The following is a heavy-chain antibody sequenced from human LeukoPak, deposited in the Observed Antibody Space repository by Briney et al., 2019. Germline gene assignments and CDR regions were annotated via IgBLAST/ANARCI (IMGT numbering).Heavy chain of an antibody. J-gene: IGHJ3*02. D-gene: IGHD3-22*01. V-gene: IGHV1-69*06. CDR1: GGTFSSYA. Sequence: SVKVSCKASGGTFSSYAISWVRQAPGQGLEWMGGIIPIFGTANYAQKFQGRVTITADKSTSTAYMELSSLRSEDTAVYYCATSSSGYSGDDAFDIWGQGTMVTVSS. CDR3: ATSSSGYSGDDAFDI. CDR2: IIPIFGTA.